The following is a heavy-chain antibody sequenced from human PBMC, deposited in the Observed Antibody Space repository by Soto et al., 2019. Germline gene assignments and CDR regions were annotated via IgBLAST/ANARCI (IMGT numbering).Heavy chain of an antibody. D-gene: IGHD6-19*01. J-gene: IGHJ4*02. CDR1: GCSISSYY. CDR3: ARHPGSIAVADYYFDY. Sequence: PSETLSLTCTFSGCSISSYYWSWIRQPPGKGLEWIGYIYYSGSTNYDPSLKSRVTISVDTSKNQFSLKLSSVTAADTAVYYCARHPGSIAVADYYFDYWGQGTLVTVSS. CDR2: IYYSGST. V-gene: IGHV4-59*08.